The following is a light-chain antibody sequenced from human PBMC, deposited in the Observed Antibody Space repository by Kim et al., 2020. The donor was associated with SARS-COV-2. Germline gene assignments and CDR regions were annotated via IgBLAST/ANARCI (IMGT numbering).Light chain of an antibody. CDR3: HRYYTTPWA. Sequence: DIVMTQSPDSLAVSLGERATINCKSSQSVLFSFNNKNYLAWCQQKPGQPPKLLIYWASTRESGVPDRFSGSGSGTDFTLTISSLQAEDVAVYYCHRYYTTPWAFGQGTKVDIK. V-gene: IGKV4-1*01. CDR2: WAS. CDR1: QSVLFSFNNKNY. J-gene: IGKJ1*01.